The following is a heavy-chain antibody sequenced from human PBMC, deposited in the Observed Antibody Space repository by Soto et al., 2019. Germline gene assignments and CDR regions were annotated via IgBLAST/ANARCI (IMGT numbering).Heavy chain of an antibody. CDR2: ISYDGSNK. D-gene: IGHD3-10*01. V-gene: IGHV3-30*03. J-gene: IGHJ4*02. CDR1: VFTFSSYG. Sequence: QVQLVESGGCVVQPGRSLRLSCAASVFTFSSYGLHWVRQAPGNGLEWVAVISYDGSNKYYADSVKGRFTISRDNSKNKLYLQMNSLRAEDTAVYYCAPCFGAFDYWGQGTLVTGSS. CDR3: APCFGAFDY.